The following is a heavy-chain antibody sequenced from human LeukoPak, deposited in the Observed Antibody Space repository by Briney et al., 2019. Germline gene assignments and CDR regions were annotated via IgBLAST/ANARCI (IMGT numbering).Heavy chain of an antibody. CDR2: INHSGST. V-gene: IGHV4-34*01. J-gene: IGHJ6*03. Sequence: SETLSLTCAVYGGSFSGYYWSWIRQPPGKGLEWIGEINHSGSTNYNPSLKSRVTISVDTSKNQFSLKLSSVTAADTAVYYCARGGIPVYYYYTDVWDKGTTVTISS. CDR1: GGSFSGYY. CDR3: ARGGIPVYYYYTDV.